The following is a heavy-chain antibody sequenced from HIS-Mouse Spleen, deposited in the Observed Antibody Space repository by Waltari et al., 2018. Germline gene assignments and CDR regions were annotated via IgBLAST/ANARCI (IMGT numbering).Heavy chain of an antibody. J-gene: IGHJ1*01. CDR1: GVTFSSYA. D-gene: IGHD6-13*01. Sequence: EVQLLESGGGLLQPGGSLSLFCVASGVTFSSYAWSWVRLAPGKGLEWVSAISGSGGSTYYADSVKGLFTISRDNSKNTLYLQMNSLRAEDTAVYYCAKVLSSSWDGEYFQHWGQGTLVTVSS. V-gene: IGHV3-23*01. CDR2: ISGSGGST. CDR3: AKVLSSSWDGEYFQH.